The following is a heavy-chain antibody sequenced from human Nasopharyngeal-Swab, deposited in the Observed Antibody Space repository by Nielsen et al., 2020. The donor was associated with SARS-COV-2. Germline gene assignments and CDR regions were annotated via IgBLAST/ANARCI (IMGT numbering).Heavy chain of an antibody. D-gene: IGHD3-10*01. J-gene: IGHJ4*02. V-gene: IGHV4-34*01. Sequence: SQTLSLTCAVYGVSFSGYYWSWIRQPPGKGLEWIGEINHSGSTNYNPSLKSRVTISVDTSKNQFSLKLSSVTAADTAVYYCARGEEGLRITMVRGVIFDYWGQGTLVTVSS. CDR1: GVSFSGYY. CDR3: ARGEEGLRITMVRGVIFDY. CDR2: INHSGST.